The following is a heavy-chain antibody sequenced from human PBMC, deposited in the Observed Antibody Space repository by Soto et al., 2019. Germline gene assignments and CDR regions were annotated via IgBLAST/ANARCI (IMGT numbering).Heavy chain of an antibody. V-gene: IGHV3-23*01. J-gene: IGHJ4*02. CDR1: GFTFSSYA. D-gene: IGHD3-9*01. CDR3: AAVGYYDILTGYDY. Sequence: EVQLLESGGGLVQPGGSLRLSCAASGFTFSSYAMSWVRQAPGKGLEWVSAISGSGGSTYYADSVKGRFTISRDNSKNTLYLQMNSLRAEDTAVYYCAAVGYYDILTGYDYWGQGTLVTVSS. CDR2: ISGSGGST.